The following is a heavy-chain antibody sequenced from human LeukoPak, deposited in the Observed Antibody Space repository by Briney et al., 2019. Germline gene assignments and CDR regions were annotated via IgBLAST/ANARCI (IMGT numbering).Heavy chain of an antibody. D-gene: IGHD6-19*01. V-gene: IGHV1-46*01. CDR2: INPSGGST. CDR1: GYTFTSYY. CDR3: ARDPSSGPSDNWFDS. Sequence: GASVKVSCKASGYTFTSYYMHWVRQAPGQGLEWMGIINPSGGSTSYAQKFQGRVTMTRDTSTSTVYMELSSLRSEDTAVYYCARDPSSGPSDNWFDSWGQGTLVTVSS. J-gene: IGHJ5*01.